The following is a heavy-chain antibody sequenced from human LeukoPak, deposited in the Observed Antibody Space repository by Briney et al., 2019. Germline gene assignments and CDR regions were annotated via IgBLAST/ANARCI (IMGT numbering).Heavy chain of an antibody. D-gene: IGHD5-24*01. V-gene: IGHV3-33*01. CDR3: ARDEISRALDY. CDR2: IWYDGSNK. Sequence: PGGSLRLSCAASGFTFSSYGMHWVRQAPGKGLEWVAVIWYDGSNKYYADSVKGRFTISRDNSKNTLYLQMNSLRAEDTAVYYCARDEISRALDYWGQGTLVTVSS. J-gene: IGHJ4*02. CDR1: GFTFSSYG.